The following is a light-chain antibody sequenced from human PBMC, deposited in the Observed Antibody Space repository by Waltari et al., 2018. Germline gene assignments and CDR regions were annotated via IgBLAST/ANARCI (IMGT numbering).Light chain of an antibody. CDR3: QQRSNWSVT. Sequence: EIVLTQSPATLSLSPGERATLSCMASQSVSSYLAWYQQKPGQAPRLLIYDASNRATGIPARFSGSGSGTDFTLTISSLEPEDFAVYYCQQRSNWSVTFGQGTKVEIK. CDR2: DAS. J-gene: IGKJ1*01. V-gene: IGKV3-11*01. CDR1: QSVSSY.